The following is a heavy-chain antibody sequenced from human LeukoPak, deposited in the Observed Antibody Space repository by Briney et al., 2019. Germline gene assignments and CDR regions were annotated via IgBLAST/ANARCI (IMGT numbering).Heavy chain of an antibody. CDR3: ARGHYGDYGN. CDR2: IYYSGST. V-gene: IGHV4-39*07. D-gene: IGHD4-17*01. CDR1: GGSISSSSYY. Sequence: PPETLSLTCTVSGGSISSSSYYWGWIRQPPGKGLEWIGSIYYSGSTYYNPSLKSRVTISVDTSKNQFSLKLSSVTAADTAVYYCARGHYGDYGNWGQGTLVTVSS. J-gene: IGHJ4*02.